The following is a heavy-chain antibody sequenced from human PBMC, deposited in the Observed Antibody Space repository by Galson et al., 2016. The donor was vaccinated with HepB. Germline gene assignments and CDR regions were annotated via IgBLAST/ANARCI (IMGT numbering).Heavy chain of an antibody. CDR3: ARGRRESRLNMVRGRLEDEEYVHPMDV. V-gene: IGHV4-34*01. D-gene: IGHD3-10*01. J-gene: IGHJ6*02. CDR1: RSGSYY. Sequence: SETLSLTCSASRSGSYYWTWIRQSPGKGLEWIGEVKASGDTKSNPSLAGRVTMSLDRAKNQFSLNLYSVTAADTAVYFCARGRRESRLNMVRGRLEDEEYVHPMDVWGQGTTVTVSS. CDR2: VKASGDT.